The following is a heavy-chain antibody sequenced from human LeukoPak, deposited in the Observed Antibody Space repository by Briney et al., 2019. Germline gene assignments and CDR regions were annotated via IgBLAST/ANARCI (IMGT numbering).Heavy chain of an antibody. CDR1: GITFSTYA. CDR3: AKGLSGIDY. D-gene: IGHD1-26*01. CDR2: ISNSGGST. Sequence: PGGSLRLSCVGSGITFSTYAMSWVRQAPGKGLEWVSGISNSGGSTYYADSVKGRFTISRDNSMNTLYLQMNSLRAEDTAIYYCAKGLSGIDYWGQGTLVIVSS. V-gene: IGHV3-23*01. J-gene: IGHJ4*02.